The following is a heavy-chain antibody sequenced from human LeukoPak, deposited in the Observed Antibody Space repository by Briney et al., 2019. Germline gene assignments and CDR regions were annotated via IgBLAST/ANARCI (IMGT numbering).Heavy chain of an antibody. CDR3: ARPSLDCSGGSCFDY. J-gene: IGHJ4*02. V-gene: IGHV4-39*01. Sequence: PSETLSLTCTVSGGSISSSSYYWGWIRQPPGKGLEWIGSIYYSGSTYYNSSLKSRVTISVDTSKNQFSLKLSSVTAADTAVYYCARPSLDCSGGSCFDYRGQGTLVTVSS. D-gene: IGHD2-15*01. CDR2: IYYSGST. CDR1: GGSISSSSYY.